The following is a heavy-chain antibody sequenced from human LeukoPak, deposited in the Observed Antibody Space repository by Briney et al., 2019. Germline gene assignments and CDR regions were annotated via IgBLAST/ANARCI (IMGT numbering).Heavy chain of an antibody. CDR3: ARVEELELPDY. CDR2: INHSGST. CDR1: GGSISSYY. D-gene: IGHD1-7*01. Sequence: SETLSLTCTVSGGSISSYYWSWIRQPPGKGLEWIGEINHSGSTNYNPSLKSRVTISVDTSKNQFSLKLSSVTAADTAVYYCARVEELELPDYWGQGTLVTVSS. V-gene: IGHV4-34*01. J-gene: IGHJ4*02.